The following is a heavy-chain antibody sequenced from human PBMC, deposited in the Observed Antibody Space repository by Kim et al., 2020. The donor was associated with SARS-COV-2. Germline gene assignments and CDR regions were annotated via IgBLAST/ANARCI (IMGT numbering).Heavy chain of an antibody. CDR1: GGSFSGYY. V-gene: IGHV4-34*01. D-gene: IGHD1-26*01. CDR2: INHSGST. Sequence: SETLSLTCAVYGGSFSGYYWSWIRQPPGKGLEWIGEINHSGSTNYNPSLKSRVTISVDTSKNQFSLKLSSVTAADTAVYYCARRNGSPHYYYYGMDVWGQGTTVTVSS. J-gene: IGHJ6*02. CDR3: ARRNGSPHYYYYGMDV.